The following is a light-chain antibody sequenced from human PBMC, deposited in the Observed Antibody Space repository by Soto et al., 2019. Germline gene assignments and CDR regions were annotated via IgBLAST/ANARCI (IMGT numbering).Light chain of an antibody. CDR3: ETWDSNTHTV. V-gene: IGLV4-60*03. Sequence: QSVPTQSSSASASLGSSVKPTCTLSSGHNTYTIAWHQQQRVKAPRYLMKLERSGSYDKGSGVPDRFSGSSSGADRYLTISNLQSEDEADYYCETWDSNTHTVFGGGTQLTVL. J-gene: IGLJ7*01. CDR1: SGHNTYT. CDR2: LERSGSY.